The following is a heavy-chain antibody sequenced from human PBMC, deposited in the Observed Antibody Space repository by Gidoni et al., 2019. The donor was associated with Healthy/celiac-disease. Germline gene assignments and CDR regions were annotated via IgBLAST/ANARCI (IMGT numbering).Heavy chain of an antibody. D-gene: IGHD3-3*01. Sequence: QLQLQDSGPGLVNPSETLSLTCTVSGRSISSRSYYWGWIRQPPGKGLEWIGSIYYSGSTYYNPSLKSRVTISVDTSKNQFSLKLSSVTAADTAVYYCAREGTVLYYDFWSGRGWFDPWGQGTLVTVSS. J-gene: IGHJ5*02. CDR3: AREGTVLYYDFWSGRGWFDP. CDR2: IYYSGST. CDR1: GRSISSRSYY. V-gene: IGHV4-39*02.